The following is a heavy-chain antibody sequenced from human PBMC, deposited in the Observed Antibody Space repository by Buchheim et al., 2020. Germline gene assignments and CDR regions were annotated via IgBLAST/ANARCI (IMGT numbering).Heavy chain of an antibody. Sequence: QVQLVESGGGVVQPGRSLRLSCAASGFTFSSYAMHWVRQAPGKGLEWVAVISYDGSNKYYADSVKARFTISRDNSKNTLYLQMNSLRAEDTAVYYCARDGFGAFDIWGQGT. D-gene: IGHD2-2*03. V-gene: IGHV3-30-3*01. J-gene: IGHJ3*02. CDR2: ISYDGSNK. CDR1: GFTFSSYA. CDR3: ARDGFGAFDI.